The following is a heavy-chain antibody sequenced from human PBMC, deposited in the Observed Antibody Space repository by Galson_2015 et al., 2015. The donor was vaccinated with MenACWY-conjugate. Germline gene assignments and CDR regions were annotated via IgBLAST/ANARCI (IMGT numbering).Heavy chain of an antibody. D-gene: IGHD6-13*01. CDR1: GFTFTDYY. V-gene: IGHV3-11*03. J-gene: IGHJ4*02. CDR2: ISSSGGYT. Sequence: LRLSCAASGFTFTDYYMSWIRQAPGKGLEWVSYISSSGGYTTYADSVKGRFTISRDNAKNSLYLQMNSLRVEDTAVYYCARFRGHSSSWGVYWGQGTLVTVSS. CDR3: ARFRGHSSSWGVY.